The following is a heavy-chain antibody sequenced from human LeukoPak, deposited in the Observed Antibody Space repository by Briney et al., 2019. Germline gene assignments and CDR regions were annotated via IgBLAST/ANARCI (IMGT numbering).Heavy chain of an antibody. Sequence: SVKVSCKASGFTFTSSAMQWVRQARGQRLEWIGWIVVGSGNTNYAQKFQERVTITRDMSTSTAYMELSSLRSEDTAVYYCAANLKGFCTNGVCGFDYGGQGTLVTVSS. CDR3: AANLKGFCTNGVCGFDY. J-gene: IGHJ4*02. CDR2: IVVGSGNT. CDR1: GFTFTSSA. D-gene: IGHD2-8*01. V-gene: IGHV1-58*02.